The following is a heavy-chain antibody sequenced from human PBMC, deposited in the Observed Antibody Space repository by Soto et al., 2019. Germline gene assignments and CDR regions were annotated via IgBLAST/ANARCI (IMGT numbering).Heavy chain of an antibody. CDR3: ATRYSSGPYDEYFQH. D-gene: IGHD6-19*01. V-gene: IGHV3-33*01. CDR1: GFTFSSYG. J-gene: IGHJ1*01. CDR2: IWYDGSNK. Sequence: QVQLVESGGGVVQPGRSLRLSCAASGFTFSSYGMHWVRQAPGKGLEWVAVIWYDGSNKYYADSVKGRFTISRDNSKNTLYLQMNSLRAEDTAVYYCATRYSSGPYDEYFQHWGQGTLVTVSS.